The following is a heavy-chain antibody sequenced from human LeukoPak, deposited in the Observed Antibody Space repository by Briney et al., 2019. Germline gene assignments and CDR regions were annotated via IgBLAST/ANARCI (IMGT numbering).Heavy chain of an antibody. J-gene: IGHJ4*02. CDR1: GGSISSYY. V-gene: IGHV4-59*01. CDR3: ASSRLGRFDY. Sequence: SETLSLTCTVSGGSISSYYWSWIRQPPGKGLEWIGYIYYSGSTNYNPSLKSRVAISVDTSKNQFSLKLSSVTAADTAVYYCASSRLGRFDYWGQGTLVTVSS. D-gene: IGHD2-2*01. CDR2: IYYSGST.